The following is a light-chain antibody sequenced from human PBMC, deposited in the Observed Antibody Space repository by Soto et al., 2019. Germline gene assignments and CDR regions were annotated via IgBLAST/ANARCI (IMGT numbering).Light chain of an antibody. CDR3: QQYGTSPPWT. Sequence: EIVLTQSPGTQSLSPGERATLSCRASQSAGSISLAWYQQKPGQAPRLLIYGASSRATGIPDRFSGSGSGTDFTLTISRLEPVDFAVYYCQQYGTSPPWTFGQGTKVEI. CDR1: QSAGSIS. V-gene: IGKV3-20*01. CDR2: GAS. J-gene: IGKJ1*01.